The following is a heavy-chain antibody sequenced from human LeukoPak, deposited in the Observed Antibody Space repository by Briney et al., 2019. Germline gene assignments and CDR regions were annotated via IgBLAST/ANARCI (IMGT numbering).Heavy chain of an antibody. Sequence: SSVKVSCKASGGTFSSYAISWVRQAPGQGLEWMGRINPNSGGTNYAQKFQGRVTMTRDTSISTAYMELSRLRSDDTAVYYCARDFIDYDYVWGSYRENWFDPWGQGTLVTFSS. V-gene: IGHV1-2*06. CDR2: INPNSGGT. CDR1: GGTFSSYA. J-gene: IGHJ5*02. D-gene: IGHD3-16*02. CDR3: ARDFIDYDYVWGSYRENWFDP.